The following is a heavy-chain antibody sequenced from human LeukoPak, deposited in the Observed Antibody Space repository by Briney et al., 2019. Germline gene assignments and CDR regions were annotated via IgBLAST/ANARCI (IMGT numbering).Heavy chain of an antibody. Sequence: GGSLRLSCAASGFTFDDYGMSWVRQAPGKGLEWVSYISSGGGTVYYADSVKGRFTISRDNAKKSLYLQMHTLRVEDTAVYYCAREKHNRDPGFDPWGQGTRVTVSS. J-gene: IGHJ5*02. CDR2: ISSGGGTV. D-gene: IGHD1-14*01. V-gene: IGHV3-48*03. CDR1: GFTFDDYG. CDR3: AREKHNRDPGFDP.